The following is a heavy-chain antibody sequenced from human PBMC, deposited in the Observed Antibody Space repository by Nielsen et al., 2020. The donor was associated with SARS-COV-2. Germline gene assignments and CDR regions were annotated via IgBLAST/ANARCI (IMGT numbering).Heavy chain of an antibody. J-gene: IGHJ3*02. Sequence: SETLSLTCAVSGGSISSSNWWSWVRQPPGKGLEWIGEIYHSGSTNYNPSLKSRVTISVDKSKNQFSLKLSSVTAADTAVYYCARATMTDADAFDIWGQGAMVTVSS. CDR1: GGSISSSNW. D-gene: IGHD4-17*01. CDR3: ARATMTDADAFDI. V-gene: IGHV4-4*02. CDR2: IYHSGST.